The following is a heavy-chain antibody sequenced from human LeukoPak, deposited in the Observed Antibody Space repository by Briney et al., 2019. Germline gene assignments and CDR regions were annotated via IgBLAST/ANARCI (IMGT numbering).Heavy chain of an antibody. Sequence: SETLSLTCTVSGGSISSYYWSWMRQPPGKGLEGIGYIYYSGSTNYNPSLKSRVTISVDTSKNQFSLKLSSVTAADTAVYYCARGSKYGSGSFTEYYFDYWGQGTLVTVSS. J-gene: IGHJ4*02. D-gene: IGHD3-10*01. V-gene: IGHV4-59*08. CDR1: GGSISSYY. CDR3: ARGSKYGSGSFTEYYFDY. CDR2: IYYSGST.